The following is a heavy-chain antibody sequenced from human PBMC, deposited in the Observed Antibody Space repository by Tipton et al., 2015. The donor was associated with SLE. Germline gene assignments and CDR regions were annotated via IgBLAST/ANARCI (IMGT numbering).Heavy chain of an antibody. V-gene: IGHV3-23*01. CDR3: AKGYRPSYIAATGTDAFDI. Sequence: SLRLSCAASGFTFSSYAMSWVRQAPGKGLEWVSAISGSGGSTYYADSVKGRFTISRDNSKNTLYLQMNSLRAEDTAVYYCAKGYRPSYIAATGTDAFDIWGQGTMVTVSS. D-gene: IGHD6-13*01. CDR2: ISGSGGST. CDR1: GFTFSSYA. J-gene: IGHJ3*02.